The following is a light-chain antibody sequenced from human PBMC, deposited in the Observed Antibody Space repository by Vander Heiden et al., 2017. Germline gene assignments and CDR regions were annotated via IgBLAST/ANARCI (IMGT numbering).Light chain of an antibody. V-gene: IGLV6-57*02. CDR1: SCSVATNY. CDR3: QSYDSSNWV. J-gene: IGLJ3*02. Sequence: MLSQPHSVSESPGKTVTISCTGSSCSVATNYVQWYQQRPGSAPTTVIYENNQRPSGVPDRFSGSIDSSSNSASLTIAGQKTEDEADYYCQSYDSSNWVFGGGTKLTVL. CDR2: ENN.